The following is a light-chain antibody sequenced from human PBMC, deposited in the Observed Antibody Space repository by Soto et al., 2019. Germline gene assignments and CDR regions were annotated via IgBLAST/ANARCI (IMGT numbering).Light chain of an antibody. CDR2: KVN. Sequence: QSVLTQPPSVSGTPGQRVTISCSGSSPNIGKNYVYWYQQVPGTAPKLLIYKVNQRPSRVPDRCSVSKSGTSASLAISGRRSEDEADYYCAAWDDRGPYAVFGGGTQLTVL. CDR3: AAWDDRGPYAV. CDR1: SPNIGKNY. V-gene: IGLV1-47*01. J-gene: IGLJ7*01.